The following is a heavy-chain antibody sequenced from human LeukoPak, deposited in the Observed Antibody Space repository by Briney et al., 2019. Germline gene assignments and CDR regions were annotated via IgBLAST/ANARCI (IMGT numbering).Heavy chain of an antibody. CDR2: ISGNGGST. V-gene: IGHV3-23*01. CDR1: GFTFSSYA. CDR3: AENGDDFWSGYLEY. D-gene: IGHD3-3*01. J-gene: IGHJ4*02. Sequence: PGGSLRLSCAASGFTFSSYAMSWVRQAPGKGLEWVSAISGNGGSTYYADSVKGRFTISRDNSKNTLYLQMNSLRAEDTAVHYCAENGDDFWSGYLEYWGQGTLVTVSS.